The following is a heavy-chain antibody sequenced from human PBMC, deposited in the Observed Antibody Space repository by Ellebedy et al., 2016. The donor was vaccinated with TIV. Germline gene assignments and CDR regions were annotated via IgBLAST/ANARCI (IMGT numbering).Heavy chain of an antibody. Sequence: PGGSLRLSCAASGFTFSSYSMNWVRQAPGKGLEWVSYIGNSDTKYYADSVRGRFTISRDKAKKSVYLQMNSLRVDDTGVYYCARDAMIWIFDSWGQGTLVTVSS. CDR1: GFTFSSYS. D-gene: IGHD3-22*01. CDR3: ARDAMIWIFDS. CDR2: IGNSDTK. J-gene: IGHJ4*02. V-gene: IGHV3-48*01.